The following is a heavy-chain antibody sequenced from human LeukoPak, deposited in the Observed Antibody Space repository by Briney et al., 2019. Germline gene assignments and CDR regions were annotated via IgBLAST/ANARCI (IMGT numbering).Heavy chain of an antibody. V-gene: IGHV4-39*01. D-gene: IGHD6-6*01. Sequence: SETLSLTCTVSGGSISSSSYYWGWIRQPPGKGLEWIGSIYYSGSTYHNPSLKSRVTISVDTSKNQFSLKLSSVTAADTAVYYCARHPRQEYSSSPSPGDWFDPWGQGTLVTVSS. J-gene: IGHJ5*02. CDR2: IYYSGST. CDR1: GGSISSSSYY. CDR3: ARHPRQEYSSSPSPGDWFDP.